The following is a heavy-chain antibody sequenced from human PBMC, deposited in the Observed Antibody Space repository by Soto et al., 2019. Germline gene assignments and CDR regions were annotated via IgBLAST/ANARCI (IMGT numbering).Heavy chain of an antibody. CDR1: GGSISSGGYY. CDR3: ASGIPSVVLASY. D-gene: IGHD2-15*01. Sequence: SETLSLTCTVSGGSISSGGYYWSWIRQHPGKGLEWIGYIYYSGSTYYNPSLKSRVTISVDTSKNQFSLKLSSVTAADTAVYYCASGIPSVVLASYWGQGTLVTVSS. J-gene: IGHJ4*02. CDR2: IYYSGST. V-gene: IGHV4-31*03.